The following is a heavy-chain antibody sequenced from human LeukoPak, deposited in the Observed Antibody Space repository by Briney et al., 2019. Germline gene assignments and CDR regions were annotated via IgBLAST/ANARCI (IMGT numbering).Heavy chain of an antibody. CDR2: IIPILGIA. D-gene: IGHD6-19*01. V-gene: IGHV1-69*02. CDR3: AEGIAVALAFDI. J-gene: IGHJ3*02. CDR1: GGTFSSYT. Sequence: SVKVSCKASGGTFSSYTISWVRPAPGQGLEWMGRIIPILGIANYAQKFQGRVTITAAKSTSTAYMELSSLRSEDTAVYYCAEGIAVALAFDIWGQGTMVTVSS.